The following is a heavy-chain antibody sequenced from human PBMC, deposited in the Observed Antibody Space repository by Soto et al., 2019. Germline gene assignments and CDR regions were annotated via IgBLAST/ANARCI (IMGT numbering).Heavy chain of an antibody. CDR1: GFTFSGYW. D-gene: IGHD4-17*01. V-gene: IGHV3-74*01. Sequence: LRLSCAVSGFTFSGYWMHWVRQAPGKGLVWVSRINSDGSTTSYADSVKGRFTISRDNAKNTLYLQMDSLRAEDTAVYYCASAKIGDYFQVYWGQGTLVTVSS. J-gene: IGHJ4*02. CDR2: INSDGSTT. CDR3: ASAKIGDYFQVY.